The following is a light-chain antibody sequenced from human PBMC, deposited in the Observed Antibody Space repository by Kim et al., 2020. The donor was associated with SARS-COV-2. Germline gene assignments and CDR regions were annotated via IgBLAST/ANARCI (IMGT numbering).Light chain of an antibody. Sequence: PPGEKAPLSCRASQSVGSSHLAWYQQKAGQAPMLLIYAASRRATDIPDRFSGSGSGTDFTLTISRLEPEDFALYYCQQYGSSPLTFGGGTKVDIK. J-gene: IGKJ4*01. V-gene: IGKV3-20*01. CDR2: AAS. CDR3: QQYGSSPLT. CDR1: QSVGSSH.